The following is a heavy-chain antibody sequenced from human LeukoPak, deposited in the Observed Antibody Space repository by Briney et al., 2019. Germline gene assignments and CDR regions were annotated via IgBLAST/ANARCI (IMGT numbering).Heavy chain of an antibody. CDR1: GGSISSYY. CDR2: IYYSGST. Sequence: SETLSLTCTVSGGSISSYYWSWIRQPPGKRLEWIGYIYYSGSTNYNPSLKSRVTISVDTSKNQFSLKLSSVTAADTAVYYCASLITMVRGVPVDYRGQGTLVTVSS. V-gene: IGHV4-59*08. CDR3: ASLITMVRGVPVDY. J-gene: IGHJ4*02. D-gene: IGHD3-10*01.